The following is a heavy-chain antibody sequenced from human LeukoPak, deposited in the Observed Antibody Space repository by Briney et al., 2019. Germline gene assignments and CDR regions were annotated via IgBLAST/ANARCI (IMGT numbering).Heavy chain of an antibody. V-gene: IGHV3-21*01. D-gene: IGHD3-22*01. CDR1: GFTFSSYS. Sequence: GGSLRLSCAASGFTFSSYSMNWVRQAPGKGLEWVSSISSSSSYIYYADSVKGRFTISRDNAKNSLYLQMNSLRAEDTAVYYCAREDPKYYYDSSGIGDDYWGQGTLVTVSS. J-gene: IGHJ4*02. CDR2: ISSSSSYI. CDR3: AREDPKYYYDSSGIGDDY.